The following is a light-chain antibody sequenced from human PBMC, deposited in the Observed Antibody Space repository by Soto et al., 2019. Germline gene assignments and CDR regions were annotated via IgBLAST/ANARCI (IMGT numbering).Light chain of an antibody. J-gene: IGLJ1*01. Sequence: QSVLTQPASVSGSPGQSITISCTGTSSDVGSYNRVSWYQQPPGTAPRLIIHDVSNRPSGVSTRFSGSKSGNTASLTISGLQAEDEADYYCSSYTSSSTLYVFGNGTKVTVL. V-gene: IGLV2-14*01. CDR3: SSYTSSSTLYV. CDR1: SSDVGSYNR. CDR2: DVS.